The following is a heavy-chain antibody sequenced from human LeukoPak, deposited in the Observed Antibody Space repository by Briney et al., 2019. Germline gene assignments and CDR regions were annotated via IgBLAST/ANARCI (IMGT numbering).Heavy chain of an antibody. CDR2: ISESGSGT. J-gene: IGHJ4*02. Sequence: GGSLRLSCVVSGISLSNYGMTWVRQAPGKGLEWVSAISESGSGTYYADSVKGRFTISRDNSKNTLYLQMNSLRVDDTALYYCAKGVFGVNRASDYWGQGTLVTVSS. CDR1: GISLSNYG. CDR3: AKGVFGVNRASDY. V-gene: IGHV3-23*01. D-gene: IGHD3-3*01.